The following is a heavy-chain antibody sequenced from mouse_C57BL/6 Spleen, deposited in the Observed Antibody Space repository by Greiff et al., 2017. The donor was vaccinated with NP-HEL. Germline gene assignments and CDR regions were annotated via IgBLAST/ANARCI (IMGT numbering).Heavy chain of an antibody. CDR2: ISGGGGNT. CDR1: GFTFSSYT. J-gene: IGHJ3*01. D-gene: IGHD3-2*02. V-gene: IGHV5-9*01. Sequence: EVKVVESGGGLVKPGGSLKLSCAASGFTFSSYTMSWVRQTPEKRLEWVATISGGGGNTYYPDSVKGRFTISRDNAKNTLYLQMSSLRSEDTALYYCARGGQPRLRWFAYWGQGTLVTVSA. CDR3: ARGGQPRLRWFAY.